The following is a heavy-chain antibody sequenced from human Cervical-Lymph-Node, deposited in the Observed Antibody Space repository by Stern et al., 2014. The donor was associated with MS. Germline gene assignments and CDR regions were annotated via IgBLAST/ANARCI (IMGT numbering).Heavy chain of an antibody. CDR1: GFNFSSSV. CDR3: ARGRRSRVCISKSCYYNWFDH. D-gene: IGHD3-3*01. J-gene: IGHJ5*02. V-gene: IGHV3-30-3*01. Sequence: MQLVESGGGVVQPGKSLRLSCAASGFNFSSSVMHWVRQAPGKGLEWVALISYDGNDEYFADSVKGRFTISRDNSKNTLYLQMNSLRPEDTAVYYCARGRRSRVCISKSCYYNWFDHWGQGNLVTVSS. CDR2: ISYDGNDE.